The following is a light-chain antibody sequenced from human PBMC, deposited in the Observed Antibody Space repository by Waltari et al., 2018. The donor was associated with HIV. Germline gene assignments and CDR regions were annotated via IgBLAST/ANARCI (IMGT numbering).Light chain of an antibody. Sequence: QSVLTQPPSVSAAPGQKVTISCSGSNSNIGNNFVSWFQQRPGIAPKLLIYDKNKRPSGIPDRSAASKSGTAATLGITGLQTGDEADYYCGTWDSSLNAVLFGGGTKLTVL. CDR3: GTWDSSLNAVL. V-gene: IGLV1-51*01. J-gene: IGLJ2*01. CDR1: NSNIGNNF. CDR2: DKN.